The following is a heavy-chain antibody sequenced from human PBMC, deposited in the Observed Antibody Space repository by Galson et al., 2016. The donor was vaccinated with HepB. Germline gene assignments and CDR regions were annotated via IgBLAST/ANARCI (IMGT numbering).Heavy chain of an antibody. Sequence: SVKVSCKVTGYSLSELSVDWVRQAPGKGLEWLGHFAPEDGETTYAQMLKGRVTMTEDTSTDTAYMELSSLRFEDTAVYYCATGMAYRSDWYDFRDWGQGTLVIVSS. J-gene: IGHJ4*02. CDR2: FAPEDGET. V-gene: IGHV1-24*01. D-gene: IGHD1-1*01. CDR3: ATGMAYRSDWYDFRD. CDR1: GYSLSELS.